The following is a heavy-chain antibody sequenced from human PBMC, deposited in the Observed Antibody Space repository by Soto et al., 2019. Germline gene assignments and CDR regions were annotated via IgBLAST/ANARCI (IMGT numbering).Heavy chain of an antibody. CDR1: GDSITTFF. V-gene: IGHV4-59*01. J-gene: IGHJ2*01. D-gene: IGHD2-15*01. Sequence: QVQLQESGPGLVKSSETLSLTCSVSGDSITTFFWSWLRQSPGRGLEWIGDISERGSTKYNPSLNSRVSISVDVSRNQYFLHLNSVTAADTAVYYCARDACRGGNCDPPGYFDIWGRGARVTVSS. CDR2: ISERGST. CDR3: ARDACRGGNCDPPGYFDI.